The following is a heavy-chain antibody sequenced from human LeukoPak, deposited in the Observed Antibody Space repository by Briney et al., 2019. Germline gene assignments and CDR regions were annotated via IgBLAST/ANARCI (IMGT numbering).Heavy chain of an antibody. D-gene: IGHD3-22*01. CDR1: GGSISSGDYY. CDR2: IYYSGST. J-gene: IGHJ3*02. CDR3: ARARYDSSGYYYDDAFDI. Sequence: SETLSLTCTVSGGSISSGDYYWSWIRQPPGKGLEWIGYIYYSGSTYYNPSLKSRVTISVDTSKNQFSLKLSSVTAADTAAYYCARARYDSSGYYYDDAFDIWGQGTMVTVSS. V-gene: IGHV4-30-4*01.